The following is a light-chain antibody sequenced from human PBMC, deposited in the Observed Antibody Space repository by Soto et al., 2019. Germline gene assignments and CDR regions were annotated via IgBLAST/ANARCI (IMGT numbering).Light chain of an antibody. CDR2: SAS. CDR1: ESISDT. CDR3: QQYNNWPWT. J-gene: IGKJ1*01. V-gene: IGKV3-15*01. Sequence: ENVLTQSPGTLSLSRGEGATLSCRASESISDTLAWYQQKPGQAPRLLIYSASARATGFPARFSGSGSGTDFTLTISSLQSEDFAVYYCQQYNNWPWTFGQGTKVDIK.